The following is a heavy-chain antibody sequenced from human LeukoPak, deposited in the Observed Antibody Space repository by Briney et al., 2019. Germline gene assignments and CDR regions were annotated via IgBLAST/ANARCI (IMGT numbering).Heavy chain of an antibody. CDR3: AKGGVAGVDY. CDR2: ISSSSSTI. J-gene: IGHJ4*02. D-gene: IGHD6-19*01. CDR1: GFTFSSYS. Sequence: GGSLRLSCAASGFTFSSYSMNWVRQAPGKGLEWVSYISSSSSTIYYADSVKGRFTISRDNAKNSLYLQMNSLRAEDTAVYYCAKGGVAGVDYWGQGTLVTVSS. V-gene: IGHV3-48*04.